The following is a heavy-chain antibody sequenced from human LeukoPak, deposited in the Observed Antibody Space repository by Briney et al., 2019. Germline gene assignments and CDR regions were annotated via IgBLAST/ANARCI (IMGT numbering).Heavy chain of an antibody. CDR2: TNHSGST. CDR3: ARGGVLLWFGELFDY. D-gene: IGHD3-10*01. Sequence: SETRSLTCAVYGGSFSSYYWSWNRQPPGKWLEWIGETNHSGSTNYNPSLKSRATISADTSKDQFSLKLSSVTAADTAVYYCARGGVLLWFGELFDYWGQGTLVTVSS. J-gene: IGHJ4*02. CDR1: GGSFSSYY. V-gene: IGHV4-34*01.